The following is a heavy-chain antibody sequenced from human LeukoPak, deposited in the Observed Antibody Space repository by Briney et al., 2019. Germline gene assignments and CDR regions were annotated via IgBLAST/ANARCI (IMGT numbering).Heavy chain of an antibody. Sequence: GGSLRLSCAASGFTFSSYAMSWVRQAPGKGLEWVSAISGSGGSTYYADSVKGRFTISRDNSKNTLYLHMNSLRAEDTAVYYCALRYYDFWSGTFDYWGQGTLVTVSS. D-gene: IGHD3-3*01. CDR3: ALRYYDFWSGTFDY. CDR2: ISGSGGST. V-gene: IGHV3-23*01. CDR1: GFTFSSYA. J-gene: IGHJ4*02.